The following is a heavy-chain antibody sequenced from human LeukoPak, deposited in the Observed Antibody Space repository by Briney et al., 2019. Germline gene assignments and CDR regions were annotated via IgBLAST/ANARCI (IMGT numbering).Heavy chain of an antibody. V-gene: IGHV1-69*13. CDR1: GGTFSSYA. J-gene: IGHJ4*02. Sequence: SVKVSCKASGGTFSSYAISWVRQAPGQGLEWVGGIIPIFGTVNYAQIFQGRVTITADESTSTAYMELSSLRSEDTAVYYCASFGLDYYDGSGYYWNFDYWGQGTLVTVSS. D-gene: IGHD3-22*01. CDR3: ASFGLDYYDGSGYYWNFDY. CDR2: IIPIFGTV.